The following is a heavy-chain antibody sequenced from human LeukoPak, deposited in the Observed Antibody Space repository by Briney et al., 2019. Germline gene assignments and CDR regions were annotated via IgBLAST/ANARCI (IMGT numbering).Heavy chain of an antibody. J-gene: IGHJ4*02. CDR2: INTDEIST. D-gene: IGHD6-6*01. Sequence: GGSLRLSCAASGFTFSSYWMHWVRQAPGKGLVWVSRINTDEISTTYADSVNGRFTISRDNAKNTLYLQMNSLRAEDTAVYYCAREYTSSSGRAFDYWGQGTLVTVSS. CDR3: AREYTSSSGRAFDY. V-gene: IGHV3-74*03. CDR1: GFTFSSYW.